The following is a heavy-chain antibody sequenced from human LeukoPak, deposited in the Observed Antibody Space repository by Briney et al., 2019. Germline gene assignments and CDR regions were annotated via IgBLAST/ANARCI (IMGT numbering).Heavy chain of an antibody. V-gene: IGHV3-33*01. CDR2: IWYDGSNK. CDR1: GFTFSSYG. CDR3: ARDHLITMVRGVRLAMDV. J-gene: IGHJ6*02. D-gene: IGHD3-10*01. Sequence: GGSLRLSCAASGFTFSSYGMHWVRQAPGKGLEWVAVIWYDGSNKYYADSVKGRFAISRDNSKNTLYLQMNNLRAEDTAVYYCARDHLITMVRGVRLAMDVWGQGTTVTVSS.